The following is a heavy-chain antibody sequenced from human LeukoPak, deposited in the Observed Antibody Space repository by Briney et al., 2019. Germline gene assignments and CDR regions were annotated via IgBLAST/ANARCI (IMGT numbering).Heavy chain of an antibody. CDR2: INPSGGST. V-gene: IGHV1-46*01. CDR1: GYTFTSYY. D-gene: IGHD1-26*01. J-gene: IGHJ4*02. Sequence: ASVKVSCKASGYTFTSYYMHWVRQAPGHGLEWMGIINPSGGSTSYAQKFQGRVTMTRDTSTSTVYMELSSLRSEDTAVYYCARNIYSGSLNYYFDYWGQGTLVTVSS. CDR3: ARNIYSGSLNYYFDY.